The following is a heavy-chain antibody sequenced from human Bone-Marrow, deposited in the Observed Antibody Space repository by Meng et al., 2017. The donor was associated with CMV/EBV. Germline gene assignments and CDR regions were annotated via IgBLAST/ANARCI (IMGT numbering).Heavy chain of an antibody. CDR2: IYSGGST. D-gene: IGHD3-3*01. CDR1: GFIVSSTY. J-gene: IGHJ4*02. V-gene: IGHV3-53*05. CDR3: ARGPHYDFWSGLEY. Sequence: GGSLRLSCAASGFIVSSTYMTWVRQPPGKGLEWVSVIYSGGSTYYADSAKGRFTISRDNSKNTLYLQMNSLRAEDTAVYYCARGPHYDFWSGLEYWGQGTLVTVSS.